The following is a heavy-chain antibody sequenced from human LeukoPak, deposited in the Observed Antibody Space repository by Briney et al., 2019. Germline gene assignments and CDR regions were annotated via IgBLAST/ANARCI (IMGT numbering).Heavy chain of an antibody. V-gene: IGHV4-31*03. CDR3: ARHNTAVDTDTFDI. D-gene: IGHD5-18*01. Sequence: PSETLSLTCTVSGGSISSGGYYWSWIRQHPGKGLEWIEYIYYSGSTYYNPSLKSRVTISVDTSKNQFSLKLSSVTAADTAVYYCARHNTAVDTDTFDIWGQGTMVTVSS. J-gene: IGHJ3*02. CDR2: IYYSGST. CDR1: GGSISSGGYY.